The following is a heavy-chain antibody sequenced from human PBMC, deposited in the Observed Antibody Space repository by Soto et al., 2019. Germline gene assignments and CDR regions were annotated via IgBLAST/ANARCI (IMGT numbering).Heavy chain of an antibody. Sequence: EVQLVESGGGLVQPGGSLRLSCTASGFTFNRHAMTWVRQAPGKGLEWVAGLSDSGGSIYYADSVKGRFTISRDNSMNTLYLQMNTLRAEDTAVYYCAKVSSAWYAGFFDLWGQGTLVTVSS. D-gene: IGHD2-8*01. CDR1: GFTFNRHA. CDR3: AKVSSAWYAGFFDL. V-gene: IGHV3-23*04. CDR2: LSDSGGSI. J-gene: IGHJ4*02.